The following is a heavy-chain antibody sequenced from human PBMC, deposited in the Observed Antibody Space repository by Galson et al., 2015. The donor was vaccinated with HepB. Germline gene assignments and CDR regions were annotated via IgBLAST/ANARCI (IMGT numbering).Heavy chain of an antibody. D-gene: IGHD3-3*01. CDR2: IYPGDSDT. J-gene: IGHJ6*02. CDR1: GYSFTSYW. CDR3: ARMSGYLYYYYYYGMDV. Sequence: QSGAEVKKPGESLKISCKGSGYSFTSYWIGWVRQMPGKGLEWMGIIYPGDSDTRYSPSFQGQVTISADKSISTAYLQWSSLKASDTAMYYCARMSGYLYYYYYYGMDVWGQGTTVTVSS. V-gene: IGHV5-51*01.